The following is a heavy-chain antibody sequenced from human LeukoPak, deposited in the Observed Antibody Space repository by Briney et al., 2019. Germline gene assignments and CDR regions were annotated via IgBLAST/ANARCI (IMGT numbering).Heavy chain of an antibody. CDR2: IYPGDSDT. J-gene: IGHJ4*02. CDR1: GYTFTSYW. Sequence: GESLKISCKGSGYTFTSYWIGWVRQMPGKGLEWMGIIYPGDSDTRYSPSFRGQVTISADKSTPTAYLQWSSLKASDTAIYYCARRGIRDGYNYADYWGQGTLVTVST. D-gene: IGHD5-24*01. CDR3: ARRGIRDGYNYADY. V-gene: IGHV5-51*01.